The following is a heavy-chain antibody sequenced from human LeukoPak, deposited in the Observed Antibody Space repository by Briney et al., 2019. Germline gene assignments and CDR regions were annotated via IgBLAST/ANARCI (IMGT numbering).Heavy chain of an antibody. D-gene: IGHD3-10*01. J-gene: IGHJ6*02. CDR1: GFTVSSNY. V-gene: IGHV3-66*04. CDR3: ASQVYYGSGSPDLYYYYYYGMDV. Sequence: GGSLRLSCAASGFTVSSNYMSWVRQAPGEGLEWVSLIYSGGSTYYADSVKARFTISRDNSKNTLYLQMNSLRAEDTAVYYCASQVYYGSGSPDLYYYYYYGMDVWGQGTTVTVSS. CDR2: IYSGGST.